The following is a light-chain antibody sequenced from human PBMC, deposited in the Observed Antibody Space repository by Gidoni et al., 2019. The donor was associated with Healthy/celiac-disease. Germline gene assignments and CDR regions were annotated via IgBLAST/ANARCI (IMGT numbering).Light chain of an antibody. J-gene: IGKJ2*01. Sequence: DIQMTQPPSSLSASVGSRVTITCRASQSISSYLNWYQQKPGKAPKLLIYAASSLQSGVPSRFSCSGSGTDFTLTISSLQPEDFATYYCQQSYSTPYTFGQGTKLEIK. V-gene: IGKV1-39*01. CDR1: QSISSY. CDR3: QQSYSTPYT. CDR2: AAS.